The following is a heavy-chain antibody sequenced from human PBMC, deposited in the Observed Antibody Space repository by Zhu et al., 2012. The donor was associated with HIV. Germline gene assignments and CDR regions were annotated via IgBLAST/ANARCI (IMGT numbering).Heavy chain of an antibody. J-gene: IGHJ1*01. CDR1: GYNFRDYS. CDR3: RHGRIFLCPERGPGDYCGDFPWQY. D-gene: IGHD3-9*01. Sequence: QVQLVQSGAVIKTPGSSVKISCRASGYNFRDYSIHWVRLIPDKGFEWIGWIKPLWGAVSYARQLQGRVSMTRQLSQDPDDPDWGVAYMEFRWTDARRHGRIFLCPERGPGDYCGDFPWQYWGQGTVVVVSS. CDR2: IKPLWGAV. V-gene: IGHV1-2*02.